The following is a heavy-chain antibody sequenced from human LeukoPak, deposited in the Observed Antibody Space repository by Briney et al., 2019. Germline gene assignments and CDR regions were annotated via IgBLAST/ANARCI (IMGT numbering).Heavy chain of an antibody. D-gene: IGHD2-15*01. Sequence: KPGGSLRLSCAASGFTYSDSFMNWIRQAPGKGLEWLSYISHSGSNLDYAESVRGRFTISRDNANHSLYLQINSLRAEDTAVYYCARGYSSGAPDYWGQGTLVTVSS. V-gene: IGHV3-11*01. CDR3: ARGYSSGAPDY. J-gene: IGHJ4*02. CDR1: GFTYSDSF. CDR2: ISHSGSNL.